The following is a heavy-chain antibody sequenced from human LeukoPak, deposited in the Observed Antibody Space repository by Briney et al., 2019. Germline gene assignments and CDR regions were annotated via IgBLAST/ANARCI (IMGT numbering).Heavy chain of an antibody. Sequence: PSETLSLTCAVYGGSFSSYYWSWIRQPPGKGLEWIGEINHSGSTNYNPSLKSRVTISVDTSKNQFSLKLSSVTAADTAVYYCATVAAAGSFDYWGQGTLVTVSS. D-gene: IGHD6-13*01. V-gene: IGHV4-34*01. CDR3: ATVAAAGSFDY. J-gene: IGHJ4*02. CDR2: INHSGST. CDR1: GGSFSSYY.